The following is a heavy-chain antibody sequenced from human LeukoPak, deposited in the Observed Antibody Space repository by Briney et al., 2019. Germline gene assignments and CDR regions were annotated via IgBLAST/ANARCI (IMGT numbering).Heavy chain of an antibody. CDR3: ASLYSSDYRVVDY. D-gene: IGHD3-22*01. CDR2: ISYSGST. CDR1: GGSISSYY. J-gene: IGHJ4*02. Sequence: SETLSLTCTVSGGSISSYYWSWIRQPPGKGLEYIGYISYSGSTNYNPSLKSRVTISIDASKSQFSLKLSSVTAADTAVYYCASLYSSDYRVVDYWGQGTLVTVSS. V-gene: IGHV4-59*01.